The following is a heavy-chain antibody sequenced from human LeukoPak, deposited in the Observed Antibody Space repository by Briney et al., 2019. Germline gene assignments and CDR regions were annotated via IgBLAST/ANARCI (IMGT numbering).Heavy chain of an antibody. CDR3: TTDSYCSTTTCYASSNYYYGLDA. V-gene: IGHV3-15*05. Sequence: PGGSLRLSCAASGFIFRDYDMSWIRQAPGKGLEWVGRIYRNADGGTTDYAAPVKGRFTISRDDSKNTLYLQMNSLKTEDTAVHYCTTDSYCSTTTCYASSNYYYGLDAWGQGTSVTVSS. J-gene: IGHJ6*02. CDR2: IYRNADGGTT. D-gene: IGHD2-2*01. CDR1: GFIFRDYD.